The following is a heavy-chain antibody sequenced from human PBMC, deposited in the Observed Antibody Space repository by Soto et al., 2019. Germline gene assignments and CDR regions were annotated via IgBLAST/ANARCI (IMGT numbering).Heavy chain of an antibody. CDR1: GYTFTTFA. J-gene: IGHJ6*03. Sequence: QVQLVQSGAEVKKPGASVEVSCKASGYTFTTFALHWVRQAPGQRLEWMGWMNAGNGNTKYSQKLQGRITITRDTSASTVYMDLSGLRSEDTAVYYDARDRITGTTLNYYYYMDVWVKVTTVTVSS. CDR2: MNAGNGNT. V-gene: IGHV1-3*01. CDR3: ARDRITGTTLNYYYYMDV. D-gene: IGHD1-7*01.